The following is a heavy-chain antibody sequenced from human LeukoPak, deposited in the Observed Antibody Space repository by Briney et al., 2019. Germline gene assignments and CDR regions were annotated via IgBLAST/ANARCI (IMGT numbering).Heavy chain of an antibody. Sequence: GGSLRLSCAASGFTFSSYGMHWVRQAPGKGLEGVAFIRYDGSNKYYADSVKGRFTISRDNSKNTLYLQMNSLRAEDTAVYYCATGPYYGSGSYESDYWGQGTLVTVSS. CDR1: GFTFSSYG. CDR3: ATGPYYGSGSYESDY. CDR2: IRYDGSNK. D-gene: IGHD3-10*01. V-gene: IGHV3-30*02. J-gene: IGHJ4*02.